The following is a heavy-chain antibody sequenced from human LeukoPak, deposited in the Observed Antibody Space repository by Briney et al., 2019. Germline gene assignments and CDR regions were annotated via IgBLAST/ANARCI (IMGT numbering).Heavy chain of an antibody. V-gene: IGHV4-59*01. CDR3: ARGLFSTRRESDY. D-gene: IGHD2-2*01. Sequence: SETLSLTCTVSGDSISRYYWSWIRHPPGKGLEWLGYIYYSGSTNYNPSLKSRVTISIDTSKNQFSLRLTSVAAADTAVYFCARGLFSTRRESDYWGQGTLVTVSS. CDR2: IYYSGST. CDR1: GDSISRYY. J-gene: IGHJ4*02.